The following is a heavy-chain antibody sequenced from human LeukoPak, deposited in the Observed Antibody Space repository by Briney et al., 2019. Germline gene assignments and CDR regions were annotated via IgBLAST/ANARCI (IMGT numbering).Heavy chain of an antibody. Sequence: SETLSLTCAVYGGSFSGYYWGWIRQPPGKGLEWIGEINHSGSTNYNPSLKSRVTISVDTSKNQFSLKLSSVTAADTAVYYCARAGYYDSSGYQLGDWFDPWGQGTLVTVSS. CDR1: GGSFSGYY. V-gene: IGHV4-34*01. J-gene: IGHJ5*02. CDR2: INHSGST. D-gene: IGHD3-22*01. CDR3: ARAGYYDSSGYQLGDWFDP.